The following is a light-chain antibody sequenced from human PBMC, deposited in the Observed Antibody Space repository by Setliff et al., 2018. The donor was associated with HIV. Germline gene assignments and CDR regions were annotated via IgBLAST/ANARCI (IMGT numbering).Light chain of an antibody. J-gene: IGLJ1*01. CDR1: SSNVGKYGF. V-gene: IGLV2-23*02. Sequence: QSALTQPASVSGSPGQSITISCTGNSSNVGKYGFVSWYRQYPGKAPQLTIYEVSKRPSGVSKRFSGSKSGNEASLTISGLQADDEADYYCTSYAGSKTFDVFGTGTKV. CDR2: EVS. CDR3: TSYAGSKTFDV.